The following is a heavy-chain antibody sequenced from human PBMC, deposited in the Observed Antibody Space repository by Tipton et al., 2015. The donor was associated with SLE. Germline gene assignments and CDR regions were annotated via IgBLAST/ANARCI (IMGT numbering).Heavy chain of an antibody. CDR2: ISSSGSTI. Sequence: SLRLSCAASGFTFSSYAMSWVRQAPGKGLEWVSYISSSGSTIYYADSVKGRFTISRDNAKNSLYLQMNSLRAEDTAVYYCAREYPVYGMDVWGQGTTVTVSS. CDR3: AREYPVYGMDV. D-gene: IGHD2-2*02. V-gene: IGHV3-48*04. CDR1: GFTFSSYA. J-gene: IGHJ6*02.